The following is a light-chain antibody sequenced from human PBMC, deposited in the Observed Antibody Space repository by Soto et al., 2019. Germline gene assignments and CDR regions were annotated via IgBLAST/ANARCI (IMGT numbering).Light chain of an antibody. CDR1: QSVSYW. V-gene: IGKV1-5*01. J-gene: IGKJ3*01. CDR2: DAS. CDR3: QQYGFS. Sequence: DIQRTQSPSTLSASVGDRVTITCRASQSVSYWLAWYQQKPGMAPKLLIHDASSLESGVPSRFRGSGSGKEFTLTISSLQPDDFATYYCQQYGFSFGPGTKVEI.